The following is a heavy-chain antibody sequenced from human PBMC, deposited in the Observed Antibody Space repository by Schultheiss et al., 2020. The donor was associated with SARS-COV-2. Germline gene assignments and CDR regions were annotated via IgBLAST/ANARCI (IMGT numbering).Heavy chain of an antibody. CDR2: ISYDGSNK. CDR1: GFTFSNYA. J-gene: IGHJ4*02. V-gene: IGHV3-30*07. CDR3: VRVDSSGWSFDY. Sequence: GGSLRLSCAASGFTFSNYAMHWVRQAPGKGLEWVAVISYDGSNKYYADSVKGRFTISRDNSKNLLYLQMNSLKTEDTAVYYCVRVDSSGWSFDYWGQGTLVTVSS. D-gene: IGHD6-19*01.